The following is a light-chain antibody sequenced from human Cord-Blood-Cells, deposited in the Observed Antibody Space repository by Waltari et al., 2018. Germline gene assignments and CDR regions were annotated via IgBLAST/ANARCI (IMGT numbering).Light chain of an antibody. CDR1: SSDVGGYNY. Sequence: QSALTQPASVSGSPGQSITISCTGTSSDVGGYNYVSWYQQHPGKAPKLMIYAGSKRPSGVSIRFSGSKSGNTASLTISGLQAEDEADFYCSSYTSSSTLVFGGGTKLTVL. CDR2: AGS. V-gene: IGLV2-14*01. J-gene: IGLJ3*02. CDR3: SSYTSSSTLV.